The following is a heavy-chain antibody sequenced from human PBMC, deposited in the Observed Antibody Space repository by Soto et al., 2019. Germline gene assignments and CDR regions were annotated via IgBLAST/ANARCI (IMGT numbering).Heavy chain of an antibody. D-gene: IGHD4-17*01. J-gene: IGHJ6*02. CDR1: GFTFSSYA. CDR3: ATRKIRKSFGSDPPKTSYDYGDPESFYYYYGMDV. Sequence: EVQLLESGGGLVQPGGSLRLSCAASGFTFSSYAMSWVRQAPGKGLEWVSAISGSGGSKYYADSVKGRFTISRDNSKNTLYLQTTSLTAEDTAVYYCATRKIRKSFGSDPPKTSYDYGDPESFYYYYGMDVWGQGTTVTVSS. V-gene: IGHV3-23*01. CDR2: ISGSGGSK.